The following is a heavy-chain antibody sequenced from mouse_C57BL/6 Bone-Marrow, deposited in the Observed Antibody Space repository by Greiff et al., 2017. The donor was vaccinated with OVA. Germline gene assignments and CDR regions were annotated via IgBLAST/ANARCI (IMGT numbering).Heavy chain of an antibody. CDR1: GFTFSSYA. Sequence: EVQRVESGGGLVKPGGSLKLSCAASGFTFSSYAMSWVRQTPEKRLEWVATISDGGSYTYYPDNVKGRFTISRDNAKNNLYLQMSHLKSEDTAMYYCARVNFWYFDVWGTGTTVTVSS. CDR3: ARVNFWYFDV. J-gene: IGHJ1*03. CDR2: ISDGGSYT. V-gene: IGHV5-4*01.